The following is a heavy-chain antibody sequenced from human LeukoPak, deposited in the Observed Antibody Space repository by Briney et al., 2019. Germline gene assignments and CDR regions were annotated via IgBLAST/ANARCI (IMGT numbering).Heavy chain of an antibody. CDR2: ISANSGNT. D-gene: IGHD6-6*01. J-gene: IGHJ5*02. Sequence: GASVKVSCKASGYTFTNYDINWVRQATGQGLEWMGWISANSGNTNYAQKLQGRVTMTTDTSTSTGYMALRSLRSDDTAVYYCARVSLRIAARGLRFDPWGQGTLVTVSS. CDR1: GYTFTNYD. V-gene: IGHV1-18*01. CDR3: ARVSLRIAARGLRFDP.